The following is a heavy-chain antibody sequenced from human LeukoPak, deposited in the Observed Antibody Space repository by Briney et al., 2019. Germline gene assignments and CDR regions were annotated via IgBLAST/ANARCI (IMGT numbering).Heavy chain of an antibody. J-gene: IGHJ4*02. V-gene: IGHV4-59*01. D-gene: IGHD1-26*01. CDR3: ARESSGSPYYFDY. CDR2: IYYSGST. Sequence: PSETLSLTCTVSGGSISSYYWSWLRQPPGKGLEWIGYIYYSGSTNYNPSLKSRVTISVDTSKNQFSLKLSSVTAADTAVYYCARESSGSPYYFDYWGQGTLVTVSS. CDR1: GGSISSYY.